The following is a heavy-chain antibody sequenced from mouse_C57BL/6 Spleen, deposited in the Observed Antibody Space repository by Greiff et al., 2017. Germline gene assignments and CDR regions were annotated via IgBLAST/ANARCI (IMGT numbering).Heavy chain of an antibody. V-gene: IGHV5-9-1*02. CDR1: GFTFSSYA. CDR3: TKITTVEAPFAY. D-gene: IGHD1-1*01. Sequence: EVKLVESGEGLVKPGGSLKLSCAASGFTFSSYAMSWVRQTPEKRLEWVAYISSGGDYIYYADTVKGRFTISRDNARNTLYLQMSSLKSEDTAMYYCTKITTVEAPFAYWGQGTLVTVSA. J-gene: IGHJ3*01. CDR2: ISSGGDYI.